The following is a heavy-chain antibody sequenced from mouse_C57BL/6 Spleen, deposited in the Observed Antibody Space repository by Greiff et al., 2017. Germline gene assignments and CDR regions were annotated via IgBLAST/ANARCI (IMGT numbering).Heavy chain of an antibody. CDR2: IDPSDSYT. J-gene: IGHJ2*01. D-gene: IGHD3-1*01. Sequence: QVHVKQPGAELVRPGTSVKLSCKASGYTFTSYWMHWVKQRPGQGLEWIGVIDPSDSYTNYNQKFKGKATLTVDTSSSTAYVQLSSLTSEDSAVYYCASGGAFDYWGQGTTLTVSS. CDR1: GYTFTSYW. CDR3: ASGGAFDY. V-gene: IGHV1-59*01.